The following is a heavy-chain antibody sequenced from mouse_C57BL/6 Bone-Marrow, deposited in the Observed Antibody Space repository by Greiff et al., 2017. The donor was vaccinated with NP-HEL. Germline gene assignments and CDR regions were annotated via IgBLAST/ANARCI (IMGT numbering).Heavy chain of an antibody. D-gene: IGHD1-1*01. V-gene: IGHV5-15*01. CDR1: GFTFSDYG. CDR3: ARRNYGSSSYYFDD. Sequence: EVKLMESGGGLVQPGGSLKLSCAASGFTFSDYGMAWVRQAPRKGPEWVAFISNLAYSIYYADNVTGRFTISRENTKNTLYLEMSSLRSEDTAMYYCARRNYGSSSYYFDDWGQGTTLTVSS. CDR2: ISNLAYSI. J-gene: IGHJ2*01.